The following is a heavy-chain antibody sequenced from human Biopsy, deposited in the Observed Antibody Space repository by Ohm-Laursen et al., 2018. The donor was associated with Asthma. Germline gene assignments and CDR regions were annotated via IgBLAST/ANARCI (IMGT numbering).Heavy chain of an antibody. J-gene: IGHJ6*02. CDR2: ISFDGTNR. CDR1: GFTFHNYV. CDR3: TRDRFYNSVTSESFYYGVDV. V-gene: IGHV3-30*03. Sequence: SLRLSCAASGFTFHNYVMHWVRQAPGKGLDWVAVISFDGTNRNYTDSVKGRFTISRDNSRNTLHLEMNSLGAEDTAVYYCTRDRFYNSVTSESFYYGVDVWGQGTTVTVSS. D-gene: IGHD2-21*02.